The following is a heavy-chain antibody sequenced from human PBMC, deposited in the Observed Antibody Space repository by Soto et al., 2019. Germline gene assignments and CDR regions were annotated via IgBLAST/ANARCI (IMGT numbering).Heavy chain of an antibody. Sequence: QITLKESGPTLVKPTQTLSGFSLSTSGVGVGWIRQPPGKALEWLALIYWDDDKRYSPSLKSRLTITKDTSKHQVVLTMTNMDPVDTATYYCAHKSRATPRQYYFDYWGQGTLVTVSS. V-gene: IGHV2-5*02. CDR1: GFSLSTSGVG. D-gene: IGHD1-1*01. J-gene: IGHJ4*02. CDR2: IYWDDDK. CDR3: AHKSRATPRQYYFDY.